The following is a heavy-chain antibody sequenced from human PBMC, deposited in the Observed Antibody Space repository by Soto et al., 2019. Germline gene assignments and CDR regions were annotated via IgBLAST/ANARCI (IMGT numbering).Heavy chain of an antibody. Sequence: SETLSLTCTVSGGSISSGGYYWGWIRPPPGKGLEWIGSIYYSGSTYYNPSLKSRVTISVDTSKNQFSLKLSSVTAADTAVYYCASPKIAFYNWFDPWGQGTLVTVSS. CDR1: GGSISSGGYY. CDR3: ASPKIAFYNWFDP. D-gene: IGHD3-3*02. V-gene: IGHV4-39*01. CDR2: IYYSGST. J-gene: IGHJ5*02.